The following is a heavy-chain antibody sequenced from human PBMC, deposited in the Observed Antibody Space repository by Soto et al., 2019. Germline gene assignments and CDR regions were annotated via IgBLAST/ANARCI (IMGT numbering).Heavy chain of an antibody. CDR2: IYYTGST. J-gene: IGHJ5*02. CDR3: ARSYSNYEEGNWFDP. Sequence: SEPLSLTCSVSGGSISDYYWSWIRQPPGKRLEWIGYIYYTGSTNYNPSLRSRVTISIDTSKNQFSLKLSSVTAADTAVYYCARSYSNYEEGNWFDPWGQGTLVTVSS. V-gene: IGHV4-59*12. CDR1: GGSISDYY. D-gene: IGHD4-4*01.